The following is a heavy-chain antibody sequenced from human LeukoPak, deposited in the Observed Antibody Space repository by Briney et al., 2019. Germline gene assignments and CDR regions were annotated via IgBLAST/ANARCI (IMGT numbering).Heavy chain of an antibody. J-gene: IGHJ4*02. CDR3: AKDGRYCSDGGCSPDYLDY. V-gene: IGHV3-23*01. CDR2: IRGSGGTT. Sequence: PGGSLRLSCAASGFTFSSYAMTWVRQAPGKGLEWVSSIRGSGGTTYYADSVKGRFTISRDNSKNTLYLQMNSLRAEDTAVYYCAKDGRYCSDGGCSPDYLDYWGQGTLVTVSS. CDR1: GFTFSSYA. D-gene: IGHD2-15*01.